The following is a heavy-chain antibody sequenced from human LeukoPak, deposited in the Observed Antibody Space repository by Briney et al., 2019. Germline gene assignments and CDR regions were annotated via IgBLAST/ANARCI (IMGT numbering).Heavy chain of an antibody. Sequence: SETLSLTCTVSGGSISSSSYYWGWIRQPPGKGLEWIGSIYYSGSTYYNPSLKSRVTISVDTSKNQFSLKLSSVTAADTAVYYCARERFWSGRDFDYWGQGTLVTVSS. V-gene: IGHV4-39*07. CDR3: ARERFWSGRDFDY. D-gene: IGHD3-3*01. CDR1: GGSISSSSYY. CDR2: IYYSGST. J-gene: IGHJ4*02.